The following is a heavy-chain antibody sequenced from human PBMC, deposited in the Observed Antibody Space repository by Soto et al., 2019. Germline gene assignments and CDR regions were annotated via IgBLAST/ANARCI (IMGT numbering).Heavy chain of an antibody. CDR1: GGSISSGDYY. CDR2: IYYSGST. J-gene: IGHJ5*02. D-gene: IGHD3-22*01. V-gene: IGHV4-30-4*01. Sequence: QVQLQESGPGLVKPSQTLPLTCTVSGGSISSGDYYWSWIRQPPGKGLEWIGYIYYSGSTYYNPSLKSRVTISVDTSKNQFSLKLSSVTAADTAVYYCARGVYYYDDSARGWFDPWGQGTLVTVSS. CDR3: ARGVYYYDDSARGWFDP.